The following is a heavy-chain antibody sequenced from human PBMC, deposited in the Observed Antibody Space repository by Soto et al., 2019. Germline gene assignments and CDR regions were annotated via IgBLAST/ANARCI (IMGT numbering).Heavy chain of an antibody. J-gene: IGHJ6*02. V-gene: IGHV1-18*01. CDR1: GYTFSSYG. CDR2: ISAYNGNT. Sequence: QVQLVQSGAEVKKPGASVKVSCKASGYTFSSYGISWVRQAPGQGLEWMGWISAYNGNTNYAQKLQGRVTMTTDTSTSTADMELRSLRSDDTAVYYCARVNGYCSSPGFSVVRSYTMDVWGQGTTVTVSS. CDR3: ARVNGYCSSPGFSVVRSYTMDV. D-gene: IGHD2-2*01.